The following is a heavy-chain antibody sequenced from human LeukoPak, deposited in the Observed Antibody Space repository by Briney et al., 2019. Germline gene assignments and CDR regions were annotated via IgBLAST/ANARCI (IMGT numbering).Heavy chain of an antibody. CDR1: GYSISSGYY. V-gene: IGHV4-38-2*02. CDR2: IYHSGST. D-gene: IGHD6-19*01. Sequence: SETLSLTCTVSGYSISSGYYWGWIRQPPGKGLEWIGSIYHSGSTNYNPSLKSRVTISVDTSKNQFSLKLSSVTAADTAVYYCARVYDYSSGWYSPGIWGQGTLVTVSS. J-gene: IGHJ4*02. CDR3: ARVYDYSSGWYSPGI.